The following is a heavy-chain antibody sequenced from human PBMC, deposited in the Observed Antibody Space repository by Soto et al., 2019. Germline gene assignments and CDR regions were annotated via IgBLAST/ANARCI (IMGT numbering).Heavy chain of an antibody. Sequence: PGGSLRLSCAASGFIVSNAWMSWVRQAPGKGLELVGRIKKNADGGTTDYAAPVEGRFTISRDDSKNTLFLQMNSLRPEDIAVYYCTTNPVGYRYFDYWGQGTRVTVSS. CDR1: GFIVSNAW. J-gene: IGHJ4*02. V-gene: IGHV3-15*01. CDR2: IKKNADGGTT. D-gene: IGHD5-18*01. CDR3: TTNPVGYRYFDY.